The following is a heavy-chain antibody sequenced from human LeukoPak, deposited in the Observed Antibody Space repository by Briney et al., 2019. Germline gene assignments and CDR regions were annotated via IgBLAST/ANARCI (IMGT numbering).Heavy chain of an antibody. CDR1: GYNFTGYY. D-gene: IGHD2-2*01. Sequence: ASVKVSCKASGYNFTGYYLHWVRQAPGQGLEWMGWINPNSGDTNYAQKFQGWVTMTRDTSIRTGYMELSRLRSDDTAVYYCALGCSSINCYGGWFDPWGQGTLVTVSS. V-gene: IGHV1-2*04. CDR3: ALGCSSINCYGGWFDP. CDR2: INPNSGDT. J-gene: IGHJ5*02.